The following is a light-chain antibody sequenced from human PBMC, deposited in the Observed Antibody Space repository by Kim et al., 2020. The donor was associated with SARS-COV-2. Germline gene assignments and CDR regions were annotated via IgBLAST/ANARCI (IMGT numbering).Light chain of an antibody. CDR1: QSVSSN. CDR2: GAS. Sequence: SPGDSATPSCRASQSVSSNFAWYQQKPGQAPRLLIYGASTRATGIPARFSGSGSGTEFTLTISSLQSEDFAVYYCQQYNNWPPLTFGGGTKVDIK. V-gene: IGKV3-15*01. J-gene: IGKJ4*01. CDR3: QQYNNWPPLT.